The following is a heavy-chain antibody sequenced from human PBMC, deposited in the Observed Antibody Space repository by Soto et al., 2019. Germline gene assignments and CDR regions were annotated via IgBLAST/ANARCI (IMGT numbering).Heavy chain of an antibody. CDR2: ISPYNDYT. CDR1: GYTFIRYG. Sequence: QVQLAQSANEVKKPGASVRVSCKAAGYTFIRYGIAWVRQAPVQGLEWMGWISPYNDYTVYAQKFQGRVSMTADTSTRTEYMNLRGLKSDDTAVYYCARGGYYDNSWGKLSHYGLDVWGQGTSVSVSS. CDR3: ARGGYYDNSWGKLSHYGLDV. V-gene: IGHV1-18*01. D-gene: IGHD3-16*01. J-gene: IGHJ6*02.